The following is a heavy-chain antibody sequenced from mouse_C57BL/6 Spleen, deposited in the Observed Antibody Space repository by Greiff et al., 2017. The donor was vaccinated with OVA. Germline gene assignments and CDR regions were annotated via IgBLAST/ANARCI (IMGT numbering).Heavy chain of an antibody. V-gene: IGHV3-1*01. Sequence: VQLQQSGPGMVKPSQSLSLTCTVTGYSITSGYDWHWIRHFPGNKLEWMGYISYSGSTNYNPSLKSRISITHDTSKNHFFLKLNSVTTEDTATYYCARGDYGLLDYWGQGTTLTVSS. CDR3: ARGDYGLLDY. CDR2: ISYSGST. J-gene: IGHJ2*01. D-gene: IGHD1-1*02. CDR1: GYSITSGYD.